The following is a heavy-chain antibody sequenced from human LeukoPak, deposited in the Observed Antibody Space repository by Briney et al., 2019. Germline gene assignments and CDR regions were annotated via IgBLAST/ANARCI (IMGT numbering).Heavy chain of an antibody. CDR3: ASMWHYYGSGSLAYYFDY. Sequence: GGSLRLSCAASGVTVSSNYMSWVRQAPGKGLEWVSVIYSGGSTYYADSVKGRFSIYRDNSKNTLYLQMNSLRAEDTAVYYCASMWHYYGSGSLAYYFDYWGQGTLVTVSS. D-gene: IGHD3-10*01. CDR2: IYSGGST. J-gene: IGHJ4*02. CDR1: GVTVSSNY. V-gene: IGHV3-66*01.